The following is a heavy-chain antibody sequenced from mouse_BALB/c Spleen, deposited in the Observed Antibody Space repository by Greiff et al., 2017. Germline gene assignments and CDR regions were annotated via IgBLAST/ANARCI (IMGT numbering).Heavy chain of an antibody. V-gene: IGHV5-6-3*01. J-gene: IGHJ2*01. D-gene: IGHD2-2*01. CDR3: ARDGYDRDFDY. CDR1: GFTFSSYG. CDR2: INSNGGST. Sequence: EVKLVESGGGLVQPGGSLKLSCAASGFTFSSYGMSWVRQTPDKRLELVATINSNGGSTYYPDSVKGRFTISRDNAKNTLYLQMSSLKSEDTAMYYCARDGYDRDFDYWGQGTTLTVSS.